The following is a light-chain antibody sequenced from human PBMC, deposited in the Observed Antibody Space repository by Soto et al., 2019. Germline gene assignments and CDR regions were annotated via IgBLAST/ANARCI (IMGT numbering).Light chain of an antibody. J-gene: IGKJ1*01. V-gene: IGKV1-39*01. CDR3: QQSSSTPPWT. CDR2: AAS. CDR1: QRISSY. Sequence: DIQMTQSPSSLSASVGDRVTITCRASQRISSYLNWYQQKPGKAPKLLIYAASSLQGGVPSRFSGSGSGTDFTLTTSSLQPEDFATYYCQQSSSTPPWTFGQGTKVEIK.